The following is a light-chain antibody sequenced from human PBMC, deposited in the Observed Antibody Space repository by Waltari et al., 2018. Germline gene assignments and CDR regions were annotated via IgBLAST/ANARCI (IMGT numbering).Light chain of an antibody. CDR3: QMYVRLPAT. CDR1: QSLGRS. CDR2: DAS. V-gene: IGKV3-20*01. J-gene: IGKJ1*01. Sequence: EIVLTQSPGTLSLSPGERAILSCRASQSLGRSLCWYQQKNGQAPRLLLNDASTSAAGIPERFSGGGSGTVFSLISSRLEPEDFALYYCQMYVRLPATFGQGTKVEI.